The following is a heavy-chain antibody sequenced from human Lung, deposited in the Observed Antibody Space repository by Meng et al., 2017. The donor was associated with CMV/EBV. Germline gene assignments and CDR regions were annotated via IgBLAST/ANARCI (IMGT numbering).Heavy chain of an antibody. V-gene: IGHV3-66*02. J-gene: IGHJ6*02. CDR2: MYSGGST. Sequence: GGSXRLXCAASGLTVNNNFLTWVRQGPGKGLEWVSAMYSGGSTYYTDSVKGRFTLSRDNSKNTLYLQMNRLRAEDTGVYYCVKEMYWDQSYHGMDVWGQGTXVT. D-gene: IGHD2-8*02. CDR3: VKEMYWDQSYHGMDV. CDR1: GLTVNNNF.